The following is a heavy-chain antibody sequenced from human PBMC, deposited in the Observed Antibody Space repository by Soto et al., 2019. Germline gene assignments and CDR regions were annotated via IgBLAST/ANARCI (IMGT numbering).Heavy chain of an antibody. Sequence: QVQLVESGGGVVQPGRSLRLSCAASGFPFTSYGMHWVREGPDKGREWVAIISYDGSDNYYADSVKGRFTISRDNSKNTLYLQMNSLRPEDTALYYCVGGQYYFDYRGQGALVIVSS. CDR1: GFPFTSYG. CDR2: ISYDGSDN. CDR3: VGGQYYFDY. D-gene: IGHD3-10*01. V-gene: IGHV3-30*03. J-gene: IGHJ4*02.